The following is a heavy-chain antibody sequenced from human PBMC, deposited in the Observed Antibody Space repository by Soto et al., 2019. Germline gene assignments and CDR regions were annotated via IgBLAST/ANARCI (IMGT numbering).Heavy chain of an antibody. J-gene: IGHJ4*02. D-gene: IGHD3-16*01. CDR2: VIPSIESP. Sequence: QVQLVQSGAEVKKPGSSVQVSCKASGGTFTTYSFICVRQAPGQGLEWLGSVIPSIESPNYAQKFQDRVTISADESTRTAFLELSSRRSDDTAVYFCASGRETWSNLGVFDYWGQGTLVTVSS. V-gene: IGHV1-69*18. CDR1: GGTFTTYS. CDR3: ASGRETWSNLGVFDY.